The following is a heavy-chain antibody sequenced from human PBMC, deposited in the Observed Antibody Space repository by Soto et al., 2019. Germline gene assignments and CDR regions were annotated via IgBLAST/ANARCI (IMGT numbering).Heavy chain of an antibody. J-gene: IGHJ5*02. CDR2: IYYSGST. V-gene: IGHV4-59*08. CDR1: GGSISSYY. CDR3: ARGRIEGSPNWFDP. D-gene: IGHD3-10*01. Sequence: SETLSLTCTVSGGSISSYYWSWIRQPPGKGLEWIGYIYYSGSTNYNPSLKSRVTISVDTSKNRFSLKLSSVTAADTAVYYCARGRIEGSPNWFDPWGQGTLVTVSS.